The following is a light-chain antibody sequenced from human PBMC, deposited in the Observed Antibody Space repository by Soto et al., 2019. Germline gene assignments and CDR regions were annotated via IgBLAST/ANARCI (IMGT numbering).Light chain of an antibody. CDR3: QQYDSSPST. CDR1: HTISTY. Sequence: DIQMTQSPSSPSSPVRARGTITCPAHHTISTYLDWYQQKPGKAPRLLIYDASSLPSGVPSRFSGSGSGTDFTLTIARLEPEDFSTYWCQQYDSSPSTFGQGTKVDIK. V-gene: IGKV1-39*01. CDR2: DAS. J-gene: IGKJ1*01.